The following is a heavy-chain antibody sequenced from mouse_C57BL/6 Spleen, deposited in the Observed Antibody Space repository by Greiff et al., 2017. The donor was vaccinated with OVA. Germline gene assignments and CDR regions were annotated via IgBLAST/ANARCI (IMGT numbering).Heavy chain of an antibody. Sequence: VQLKESGAELVKPGASVKLSCTASGFNIKDYYMHWVKQRTEQGLEWIGRIDPEDGETKYAPKFQGKATITADPSSNAAYLQLSSLTSEDTADYCCTQEVPSYWYFDVWGTGTTVTVSS. V-gene: IGHV14-2*01. CDR1: GFNIKDYY. J-gene: IGHJ1*03. CDR3: TQEVPSYWYFDV. CDR2: IDPEDGET.